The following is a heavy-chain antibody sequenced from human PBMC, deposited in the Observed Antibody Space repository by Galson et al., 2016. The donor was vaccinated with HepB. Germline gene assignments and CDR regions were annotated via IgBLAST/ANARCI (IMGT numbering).Heavy chain of an antibody. D-gene: IGHD2-2*01. CDR3: ARGDCSSSTCYVIWFDP. V-gene: IGHV3-7*01. CDR1: GFNFRTCS. CDR2: IKNDGSQK. J-gene: IGHJ5*02. Sequence: SLRLSCAASGFNFRTCSVNWVRQAPGKGLEWVANIKNDGSQKYYVDSVKGRFTISRDNGKNSLYLQMGSLRAEDTAVYYCARGDCSSSTCYVIWFDPWGQGTLVTVSS.